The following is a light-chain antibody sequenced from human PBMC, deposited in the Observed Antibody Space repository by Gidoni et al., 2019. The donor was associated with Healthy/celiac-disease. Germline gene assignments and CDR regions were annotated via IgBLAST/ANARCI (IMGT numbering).Light chain of an antibody. Sequence: DIVMTQSPASLAVSLGERATINCKSSQSVLYSSNNKNYLAWYQQKPGQPPKLLIYWATTRESWVPDRFSGSGSETDFTLTISSLQAEDVAVYYCQQYYSTPWTFGQGTKVEIK. CDR2: WAT. J-gene: IGKJ1*01. CDR1: QSVLYSSNNKNY. CDR3: QQYYSTPWT. V-gene: IGKV4-1*01.